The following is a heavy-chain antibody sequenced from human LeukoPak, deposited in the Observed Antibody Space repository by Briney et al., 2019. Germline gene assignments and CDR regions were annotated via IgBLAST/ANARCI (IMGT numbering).Heavy chain of an antibody. CDR1: GGSISSSSYY. J-gene: IGHJ3*02. CDR2: IYYSGSA. Sequence: SETLSLTCIVSGGSISSSSYYWGWIRQPPGKGLGWIGSIYYSGSAYYNPSLKSRVTISVDTSKNQFSLKLSSVTAADTAVYYCARRSIELNAFDIWGQGTMVTVSS. V-gene: IGHV4-39*01. D-gene: IGHD6-6*01. CDR3: ARRSIELNAFDI.